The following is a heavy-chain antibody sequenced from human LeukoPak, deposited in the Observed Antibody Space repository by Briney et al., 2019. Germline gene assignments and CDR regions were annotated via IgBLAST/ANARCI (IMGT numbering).Heavy chain of an antibody. V-gene: IGHV4-34*01. CDR2: INHSGST. D-gene: IGHD3-22*01. Sequence: SETLSLTCTVSGGSISSYHWSWIRQPPGKGLEWIGEINHSGSTNYNPSLKSRVTISVDTSKNQFSLKLSSVTAADTAVYYCARLGRWNYDSNYWGQGTLVTVSS. CDR3: ARLGRWNYDSNY. CDR1: GGSISSYH. J-gene: IGHJ4*02.